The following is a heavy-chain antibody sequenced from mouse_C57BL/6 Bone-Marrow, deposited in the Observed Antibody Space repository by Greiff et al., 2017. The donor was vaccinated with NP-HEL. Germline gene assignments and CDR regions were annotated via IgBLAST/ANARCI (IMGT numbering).Heavy chain of an antibody. CDR1: GFSLTSYG. V-gene: IGHV2-5*01. CDR3: AKGGTTVVDYYAMDY. J-gene: IGHJ4*01. D-gene: IGHD1-1*01. Sequence: QVQLQQSGPGLVQPSQSLSITCTVSGFSLTSYGVHWVRQSPGKGLEWLGVIWRGGSTDYNAAFMSRLSITKDNSKSQVFFKMNSLQADDTAIYYCAKGGTTVVDYYAMDYWGQGTSVTVSS. CDR2: IWRGGST.